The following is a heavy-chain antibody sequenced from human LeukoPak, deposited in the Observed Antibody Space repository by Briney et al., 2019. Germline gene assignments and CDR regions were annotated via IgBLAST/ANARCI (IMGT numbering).Heavy chain of an antibody. Sequence: SGGSLRLSCAASGFTFSSYGMHWVRQAPGKGLEWVAFIRYDGSNKYYADSVKGRFTISRDNSKNTLYLQMNSLRAEDTAVYYCAKGGVVAAAGFDYWGQGTLVTVSS. CDR1: GFTFSSYG. V-gene: IGHV3-30*02. J-gene: IGHJ4*02. D-gene: IGHD6-13*01. CDR3: AKGGVVAAAGFDY. CDR2: IRYDGSNK.